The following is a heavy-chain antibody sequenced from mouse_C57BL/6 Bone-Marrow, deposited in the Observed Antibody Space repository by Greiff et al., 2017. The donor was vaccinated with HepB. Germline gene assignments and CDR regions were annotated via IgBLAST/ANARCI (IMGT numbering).Heavy chain of an antibody. V-gene: IGHV1-26*01. Sequence: VQLQQSGPELVKPGASVKISCKASGYTFTDYYMNWVKQSHGKSLEWIGDINPNNGGTSYNQKFKGKATLTADKSSSTAYMDLRSLTSEDSAVYYCASSFSIHYDGYLDYWGQGTTLTVSS. CDR3: ASSFSIHYDGYLDY. J-gene: IGHJ2*01. D-gene: IGHD2-3*01. CDR1: GYTFTDYY. CDR2: INPNNGGT.